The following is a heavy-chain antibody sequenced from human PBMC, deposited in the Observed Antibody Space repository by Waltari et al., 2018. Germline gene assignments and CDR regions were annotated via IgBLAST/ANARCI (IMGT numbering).Heavy chain of an antibody. J-gene: IGHJ4*02. D-gene: IGHD6-19*01. V-gene: IGHV4-34*01. CDR1: GGSFSGYY. CDR3: ARGRDSSGWGGY. Sequence: QVQLQQWGAGLLKPSETLSLTCAVYGGSFSGYYLSWIRQPPGKGLEWIGEINHSGSTNYNPSLKSRVTISVDTSKNQFSLKLSSVTAADTAVYYCARGRDSSGWGGYWGQGTLVTVSS. CDR2: INHSGST.